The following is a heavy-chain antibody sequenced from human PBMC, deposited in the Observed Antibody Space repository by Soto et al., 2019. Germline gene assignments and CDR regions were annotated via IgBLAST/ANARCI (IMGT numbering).Heavy chain of an antibody. CDR1: GYTFSSYG. D-gene: IGHD3-22*01. Sequence: ASVKVSCKASGYTFSSYGISWVRQAPGQGLEWMGWIRTYNGNTNYAQKLQGRVTMTTDTSTSTAYMELRSLRSDDTAVYYCARDGYDSTFYGMDVWGQGTTVTVSS. CDR3: ARDGYDSTFYGMDV. CDR2: IRTYNGNT. V-gene: IGHV1-18*01. J-gene: IGHJ6*02.